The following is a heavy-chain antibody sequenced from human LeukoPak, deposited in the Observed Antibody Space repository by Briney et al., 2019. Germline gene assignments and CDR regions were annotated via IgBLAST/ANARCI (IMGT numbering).Heavy chain of an antibody. V-gene: IGHV3-7*01. CDR2: IKQDGSKK. CDR3: ARAGGSTVSHSDY. D-gene: IGHD4-17*01. Sequence: GGSLRLSCVASGFPFSSYWITWVRQAPGKGLEWVANIKQDGSKKSYVDSVKGRFTISKDNAKNSLYLQMNSLRAEDTAVYYCARAGGSTVSHSDYWGQGTLVTVSS. J-gene: IGHJ4*02. CDR1: GFPFSSYW.